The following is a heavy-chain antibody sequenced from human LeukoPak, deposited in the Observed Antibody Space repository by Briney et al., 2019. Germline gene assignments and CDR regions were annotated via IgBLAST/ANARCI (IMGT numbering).Heavy chain of an antibody. CDR3: AKGRFIVVVPAAPQGYFDY. CDR1: GFTFSSYA. D-gene: IGHD2-2*01. J-gene: IGHJ4*02. CDR2: ISGSGGST. V-gene: IGHV3-23*01. Sequence: GGSLRLSCAASGFTFSSYAMSWVRQAPGKGLEWVSAISGSGGSTYYTDSVKGRFTISRDNSKNTLCLQMNSLRAEDTAVYYCAKGRFIVVVPAAPQGYFDYWGQGTLVTVSS.